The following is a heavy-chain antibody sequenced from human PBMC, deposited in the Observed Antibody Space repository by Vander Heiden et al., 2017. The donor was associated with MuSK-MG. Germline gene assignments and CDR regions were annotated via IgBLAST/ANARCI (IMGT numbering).Heavy chain of an antibody. J-gene: IGHJ4*02. CDR2: MNPKSGNT. Sequence: QVQLVQSGAEVKKPGASVKVSCKASGYTFTSYDINWVRQATGQGLEWMGWMNPKSGNTGYAQKFQGRVTITRNTSISTAYMELSSLRSEDTAVYYCARGVSSGYYSGIDYWGQGTLVTVSS. V-gene: IGHV1-8*03. CDR1: GYTFTSYD. CDR3: ARGVSSGYYSGIDY. D-gene: IGHD3-22*01.